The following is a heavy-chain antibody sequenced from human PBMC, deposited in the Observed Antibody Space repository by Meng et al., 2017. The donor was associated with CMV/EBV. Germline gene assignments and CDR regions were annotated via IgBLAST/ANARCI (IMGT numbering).Heavy chain of an antibody. D-gene: IGHD5-18*01. J-gene: IGHJ4*02. V-gene: IGHV3-23*01. CDR1: GFTFSSYA. CDR2: ISGSGGST. Sequence: GESLKISCAASGFTFSSYAMSWVRQAPGKGPEWVSAISGSGGSTYYADSVKGRFTISRDNSKNTLYLQMNSLRAEDTAVYYCAKAESRYVDTAMDYWGQGTLVTVSS. CDR3: AKAESRYVDTAMDY.